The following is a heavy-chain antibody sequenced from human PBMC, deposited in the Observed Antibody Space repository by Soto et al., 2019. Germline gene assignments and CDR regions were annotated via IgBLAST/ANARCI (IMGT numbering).Heavy chain of an antibody. V-gene: IGHV4-39*01. CDR2: IYYSGST. CDR1: GGSISSSSYY. D-gene: IGHD5-18*01. J-gene: IGHJ4*02. CDR3: ARQGVGYLGLYYFDY. Sequence: PSETLSLTCTVSGGSISSSSYYWGWIRQPPGKGLEWIGSIYYSGSTYYNPSLKSRVTISVDTSKNQFSLKLSSVTAADTAVYYCARQGVGYLGLYYFDYWGQGTLVTVSS.